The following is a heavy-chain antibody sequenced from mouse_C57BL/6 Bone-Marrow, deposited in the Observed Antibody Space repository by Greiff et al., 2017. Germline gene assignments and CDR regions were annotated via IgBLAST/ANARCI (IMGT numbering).Heavy chain of an antibody. Sequence: QVQLQQPGAELVKPGASVKMSCKASGYTFTSYWITWVKQRPGQGLEWIGDIYPGSGSPNYNEKFKSKATLTVDTSSSTAYMQLSSLTSEDSAVYYCARGGLPDYYAMDYWGQGTSVTVSS. D-gene: IGHD2-2*01. J-gene: IGHJ4*01. CDR1: GYTFTSYW. V-gene: IGHV1-55*01. CDR3: ARGGLPDYYAMDY. CDR2: IYPGSGSP.